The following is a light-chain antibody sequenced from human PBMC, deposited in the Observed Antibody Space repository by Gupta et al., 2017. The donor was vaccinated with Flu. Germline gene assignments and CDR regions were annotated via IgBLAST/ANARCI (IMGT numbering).Light chain of an antibody. J-gene: IGKJ4*01. CDR2: ASS. V-gene: IGKV1D-16*01. CDR3: QQYNAFPLT. Sequence: QLTQSQSALSASVGDRVTITCRASQDIGNWLAWYQQKQESAPKSLIFASSTLHSGVPSRFSGTGSGTEFTLTITSLQADDVGTYYCQQYNAFPLTFGGGTKVEI. CDR1: QDIGNW.